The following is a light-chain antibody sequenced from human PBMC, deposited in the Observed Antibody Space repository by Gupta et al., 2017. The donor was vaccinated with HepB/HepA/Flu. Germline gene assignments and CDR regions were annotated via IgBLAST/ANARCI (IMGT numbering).Light chain of an antibody. CDR3: AAWDDSRSGL. CDR1: SSNIGSNY. CDR2: RNN. V-gene: IGLV1-47*01. J-gene: IGLJ2*01. Sequence: QSVLTQPPSASGTPGQRVTISCSGSSSNIGSNYVYWYQQLPGTAPKLLIYRNNQRPSGVPDRFSGSKSGTSASLAISGLRYEDEADYYCAAWDDSRSGLFGGGTKLTVL.